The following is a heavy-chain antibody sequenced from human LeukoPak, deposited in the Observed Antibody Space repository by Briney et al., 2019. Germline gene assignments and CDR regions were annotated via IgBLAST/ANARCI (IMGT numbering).Heavy chain of an antibody. CDR1: GGSSSSYA. CDR2: IIPIVGTA. J-gene: IGHJ6*02. D-gene: IGHD3-10*01. Sequence: GASAKVSCKASGGSSSSYAISWGRQALGQGLEWMGGIIPIVGTANYAQKFQGRVTITADESTSTAYMELSSLRSEDTAVYYCARHDITMVRGVIIRDYGMDVWGQGTTVTVSS. CDR3: ARHDITMVRGVIIRDYGMDV. V-gene: IGHV1-69*13.